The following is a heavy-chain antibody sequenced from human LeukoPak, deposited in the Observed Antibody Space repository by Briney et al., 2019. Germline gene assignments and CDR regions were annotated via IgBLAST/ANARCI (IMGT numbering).Heavy chain of an antibody. Sequence: GRSLRLSCAASGFTFSSYAMHWVRQAPGKGLEWVAVISCDGSNKYYADSVKGRFTISRDNSKNTLYLQMNSLRAEDTAVYYCARDGNTDSSSWHNYYYYYYMDVWGKGTTVTVSS. CDR3: ARDGNTDSSSWHNYYYYYYMDV. CDR2: ISCDGSNK. CDR1: GFTFSSYA. V-gene: IGHV3-30*01. J-gene: IGHJ6*03. D-gene: IGHD6-13*01.